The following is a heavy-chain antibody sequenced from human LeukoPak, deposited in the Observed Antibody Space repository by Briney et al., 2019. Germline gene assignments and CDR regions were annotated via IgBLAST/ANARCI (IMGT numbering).Heavy chain of an antibody. J-gene: IGHJ4*02. CDR2: IKEDGSEK. V-gene: IGHV3-7*01. CDR3: ARFFSRWDRPYYFDH. D-gene: IGHD3-16*01. CDR1: GFTFRKYW. Sequence: PGGSLRLSCTVSGFTFRKYWMSWVRQAPGKGLEWVANIKEDGSEKNYVDSAKGRCTISRDNSKNSVDLQMNSLRGEDTAVYYCARFFSRWDRPYYFDHWGQGTLVTVSS.